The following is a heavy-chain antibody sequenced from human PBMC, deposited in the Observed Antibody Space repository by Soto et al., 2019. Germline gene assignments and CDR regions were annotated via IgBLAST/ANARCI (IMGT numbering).Heavy chain of an antibody. CDR2: VSRIGST. V-gene: IGHV4-31*03. Sequence: QVQLQESGPGLVKPSQTLSLTCTVSGGSISNGDYFWSWIRQHPGKGLEWIGYVSRIGSTYYNPSLKSRVSISVDTSKNQFSLKLSSVTAADTAVYFCARVVVVSLYYYNGLDVWGQGTTVTVSS. CDR3: ARVVVVSLYYYNGLDV. D-gene: IGHD2-21*01. J-gene: IGHJ6*02. CDR1: GGSISNGDYF.